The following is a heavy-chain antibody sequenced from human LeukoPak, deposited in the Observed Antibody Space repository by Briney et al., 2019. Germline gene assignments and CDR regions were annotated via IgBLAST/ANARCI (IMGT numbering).Heavy chain of an antibody. J-gene: IGHJ3*02. Sequence: GGSLRLSCAASGFTFSRYAMHWVRQAPGKGLEWEAVFTFDGNDIYYADSVEGRFTISRDNSKNTLYLQMNGLRVEDTAVYYCARERDAFDIWGQGTMVTVSS. V-gene: IGHV3-30*04. CDR1: GFTFSRYA. CDR2: FTFDGNDI. CDR3: ARERDAFDI.